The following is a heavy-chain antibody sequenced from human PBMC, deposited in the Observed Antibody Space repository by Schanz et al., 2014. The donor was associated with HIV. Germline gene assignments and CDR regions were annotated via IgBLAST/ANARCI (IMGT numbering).Heavy chain of an antibody. V-gene: IGHV1-18*01. J-gene: IGHJ6*02. CDR1: GYIFTSNG. CDR3: ARGARYGMDV. CDR2: ISAYNGKT. Sequence: QVQLVQSGSEVTKPGASVKVSCTASGYIFTSNGISWVRQAPGQGLEWMGWISAYNGKTNYARKVQGRVTMTTDTSTTTAYMELRSLRSDDTAVYYCARGARYGMDVWGQGTTVTVSS.